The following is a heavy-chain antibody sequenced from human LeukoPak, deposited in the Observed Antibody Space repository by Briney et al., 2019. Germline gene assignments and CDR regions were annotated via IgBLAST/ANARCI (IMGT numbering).Heavy chain of an antibody. J-gene: IGHJ4*02. D-gene: IGHD1-26*01. Sequence: GGSLRLSCAASGFTFSSYSMNWVRQAPGKGLEWVSYITGHSSTIYYADSVKGRFTISRDNARNSLYLQMNSLRAEDTAVYYCARDILGSQTPFDYWGQGTLVTVSS. CDR1: GFTFSSYS. V-gene: IGHV3-48*04. CDR2: ITGHSSTI. CDR3: ARDILGSQTPFDY.